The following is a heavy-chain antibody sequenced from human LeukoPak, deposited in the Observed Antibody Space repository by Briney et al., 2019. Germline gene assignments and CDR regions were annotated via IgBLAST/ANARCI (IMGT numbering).Heavy chain of an antibody. V-gene: IGHV3-43*02. J-gene: IGHJ3*02. D-gene: IGHD1-1*01. CDR2: ISGDGGST. CDR3: AKGTTMYAFDI. Sequence: GGSLRLSCAASGLTFDHYVMHWVRQAPGKGLEWVSLISGDGGSTYYADSVKGRLTISRDNSKNSLYLQMNSLTTEDTALYFCAKGTTMYAFDIRGQGTMVTVSS. CDR1: GLTFDHYV.